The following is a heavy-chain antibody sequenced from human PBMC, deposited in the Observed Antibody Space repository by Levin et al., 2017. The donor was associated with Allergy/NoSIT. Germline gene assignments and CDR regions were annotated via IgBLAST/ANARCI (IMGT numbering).Heavy chain of an antibody. CDR1: GFTFSSYA. D-gene: IGHD3-22*01. J-gene: IGHJ3*02. V-gene: IGHV3-30-3*01. CDR3: ARGYYDSSGYYYANDEFDI. Sequence: GGSLRLSCAASGFTFSSYAMHWVRQAPGKGLEWVAVISYDGSNKYYADSVKGRFTISRDNSKNTLYLQMNSLRAEDTAVYYCARGYYDSSGYYYANDEFDIWGQGTMVTVSS. CDR2: ISYDGSNK.